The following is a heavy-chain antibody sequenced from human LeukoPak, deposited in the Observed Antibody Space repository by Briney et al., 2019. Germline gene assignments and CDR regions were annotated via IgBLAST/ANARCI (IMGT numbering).Heavy chain of an antibody. CDR2: INDSGST. CDR3: ARTSRYDYGKRGYFDY. D-gene: IGHD3-10*01. V-gene: IGHV4-34*01. J-gene: IGHJ4*02. Sequence: SETLSLTCAVHGGSFGDYYWSWVRQSPGKGLEWIGEINDSGSTNYNPSLMSRVTISMDTSKNQFSLRLGSVTAADTALYFCARTSRYDYGKRGYFDYWGQGTLVTVSS. CDR1: GGSFGDYY.